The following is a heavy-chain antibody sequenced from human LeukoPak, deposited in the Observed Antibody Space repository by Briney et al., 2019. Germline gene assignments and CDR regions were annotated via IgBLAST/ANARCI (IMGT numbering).Heavy chain of an antibody. CDR3: ARDRVSYDSSGLDAFDI. V-gene: IGHV4-59*01. CDR2: IYYGGST. D-gene: IGHD3-22*01. Sequence: SETLSLTCTVSGGSISSYYWSWIRQPPGKGLEWIEYIYYGGSTNYNPSLKSRVTISVDTSKNRFSLKLSSVTAADTAVYYCARDRVSYDSSGLDAFDIWGQGTMVTVSS. CDR1: GGSISSYY. J-gene: IGHJ3*02.